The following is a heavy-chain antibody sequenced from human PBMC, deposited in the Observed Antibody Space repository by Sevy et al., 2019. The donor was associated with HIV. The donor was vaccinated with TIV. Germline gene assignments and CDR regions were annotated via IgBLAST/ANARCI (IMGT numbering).Heavy chain of an antibody. CDR3: VRLGYSSS. D-gene: IGHD6-19*01. J-gene: IGHJ5*02. CDR1: GGSISSSSYY. V-gene: IGHV4-39*01. Sequence: SETLSLTCTVSGGSISSSSYYWGWIRQPPGKGLEWIGSIYYSGSTYYNPSLKSRVTISVDTSKNQFSLKLSSVTAADTAVYYCVRLGYSSSWGQGTLVTVSS. CDR2: IYYSGST.